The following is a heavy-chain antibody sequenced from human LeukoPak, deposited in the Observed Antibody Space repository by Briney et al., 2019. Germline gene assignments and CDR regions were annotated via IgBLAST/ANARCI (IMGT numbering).Heavy chain of an antibody. CDR3: AKAHSSGWKGGLEYFDY. D-gene: IGHD6-19*01. J-gene: IGHJ4*02. CDR1: GFTFSGSA. CDR2: IRSKANSYAT. Sequence: GGSLRLSCAASGFTFSGSAMPWVRQASGKGLEWVGRIRSKANSYATAYAASVKGRFTISRDDSKNTAYLQMNSLKTEDTAVYYCAKAHSSGWKGGLEYFDYWGQGTLVTVSS. V-gene: IGHV3-73*01.